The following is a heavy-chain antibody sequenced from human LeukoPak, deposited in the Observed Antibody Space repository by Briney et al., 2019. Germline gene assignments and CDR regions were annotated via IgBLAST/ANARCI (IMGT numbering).Heavy chain of an antibody. Sequence: GGTLRLSCAASGFTFSSYGMSWVRQAPGKGLEWVSAISGSGGSTYYADSVKGRFTISRDNSKNTLYLQMNSLRAEDTAVYYCAKDGYNRPYYYYYMDVWGKGTTVTVSS. D-gene: IGHD5-24*01. CDR1: GFTFSSYG. CDR2: ISGSGGST. CDR3: AKDGYNRPYYYYYMDV. V-gene: IGHV3-23*01. J-gene: IGHJ6*03.